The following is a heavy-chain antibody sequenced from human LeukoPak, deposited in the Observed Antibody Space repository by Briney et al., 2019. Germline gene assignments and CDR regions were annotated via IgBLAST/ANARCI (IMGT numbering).Heavy chain of an antibody. CDR3: ARDWVGPRGGYYYYYYYMDV. Sequence: SETLSLTCTVSGGSISSYYWSWIRQPAGKGLEWIGRIYTSGSTNYNPSLKSRVTMSVDTSKNQFSLNLSSVTAADTGVLSCARDWVGPRGGYYYYYYYMDVWGKGTTVTVSS. J-gene: IGHJ6*03. V-gene: IGHV4-4*07. CDR1: GGSISSYY. D-gene: IGHD3-16*01. CDR2: IYTSGST.